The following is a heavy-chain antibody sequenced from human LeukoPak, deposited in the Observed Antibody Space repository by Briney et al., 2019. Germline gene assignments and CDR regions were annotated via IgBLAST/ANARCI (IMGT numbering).Heavy chain of an antibody. V-gene: IGHV3-30-3*01. Sequence: GGSLRLSCAASGFTFSSYAMSWVRQAPGKGLEWVAVISYDGSNKYYADSVKGRFTISRDNSKNTLYLQMNSLRAEDTAVYYCARALYCSSTSCQFLYYYYGMDVWGQGTTVTVSS. CDR1: GFTFSSYA. CDR3: ARALYCSSTSCQFLYYYYGMDV. CDR2: ISYDGSNK. D-gene: IGHD2-2*01. J-gene: IGHJ6*02.